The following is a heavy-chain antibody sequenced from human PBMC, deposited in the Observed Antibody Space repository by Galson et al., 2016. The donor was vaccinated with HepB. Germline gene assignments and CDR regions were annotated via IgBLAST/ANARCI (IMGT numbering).Heavy chain of an antibody. D-gene: IGHD2/OR15-2a*01. CDR1: GFTFSNYG. J-gene: IGHJ4*02. Sequence: SLRLSCAASGFTFSNYGMHWVRRAPGKGLEWVAADSLDGRRKFYADSVKGRFTISRDNSNSMLFLQMSSLRADDTAVYYRARRHEYCPPVGCSVDYWGQGTLVSVSS. V-gene: IGHV3-30*03. CDR3: ARRHEYCPPVGCSVDY. CDR2: DSLDGRRK.